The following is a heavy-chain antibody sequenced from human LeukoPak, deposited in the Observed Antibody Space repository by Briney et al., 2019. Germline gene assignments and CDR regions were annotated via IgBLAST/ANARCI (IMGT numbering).Heavy chain of an antibody. CDR2: INPSGGST. V-gene: IGHV1-46*01. J-gene: IGHJ6*02. D-gene: IGHD3-22*01. CDR3: ARSKGRRTSGYNHYYAMDV. Sequence: ASVKVSCKASGYTFTSYYMHWVRQAPGQGLEWMGIINPSGGSTSYAQKFQGRVTMTRDTSTSTVYMELSSLRSEDTAVCYCARSKGRRTSGYNHYYAMDVWGQGTTVTVSS. CDR1: GYTFTSYY.